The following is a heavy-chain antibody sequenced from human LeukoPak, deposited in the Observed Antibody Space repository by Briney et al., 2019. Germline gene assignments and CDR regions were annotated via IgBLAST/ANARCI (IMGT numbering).Heavy chain of an antibody. Sequence: GGSLRLSYAASGLTLSSYGMHWVRQAPGKWLEWVAVISHDGSNKYYADSVKGRFTISRDNAKNTLYLQMDSLSVEDTAVYYCAKLRGYYGSGQQITLDYWGQGTLVTVSS. D-gene: IGHD3-10*01. CDR3: AKLRGYYGSGQQITLDY. V-gene: IGHV3-30*18. CDR1: GLTLSSYG. J-gene: IGHJ4*02. CDR2: ISHDGSNK.